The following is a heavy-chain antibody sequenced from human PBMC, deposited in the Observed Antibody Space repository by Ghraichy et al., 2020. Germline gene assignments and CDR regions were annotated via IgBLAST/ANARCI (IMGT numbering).Heavy chain of an antibody. V-gene: IGHV3-53*01. Sequence: GGSLRLSCAASGFTVSSNYMSWVRQAPGKGLEWVSVIYSGGSTYYADSVKGRFTISRDNSKNTLYLQMNSLRAEDTAVYYCVREIIVATIGAPEYYFDYWGQGTLVTVSS. CDR1: GFTVSSNY. CDR2: IYSGGST. J-gene: IGHJ4*02. CDR3: VREIIVATIGAPEYYFDY. D-gene: IGHD5-12*01.